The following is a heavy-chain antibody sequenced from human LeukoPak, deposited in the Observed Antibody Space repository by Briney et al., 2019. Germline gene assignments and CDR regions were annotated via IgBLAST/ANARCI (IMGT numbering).Heavy chain of an antibody. CDR1: GFSLTTSGVA. D-gene: IGHD6-13*01. Sequence: SGPALVKPTQTLTLTCTFSGFSLTTSGVAVSWIRQPPGKALEWLALIYWMDEKRYSPSLKSRLTITKDTPKNQVVLTMTNMDPVDTATSYCVHRQMGSSWHSFDYWGQGILVTVSS. V-gene: IGHV2-5*01. CDR2: IYWMDEK. J-gene: IGHJ4*02. CDR3: VHRQMGSSWHSFDY.